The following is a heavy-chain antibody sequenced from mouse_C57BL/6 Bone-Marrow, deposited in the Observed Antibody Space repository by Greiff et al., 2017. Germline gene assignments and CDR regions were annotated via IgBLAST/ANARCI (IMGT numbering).Heavy chain of an antibody. Sequence: QVQLKESGPGLVQPSQSLSITCTVSGFSLTSYGVHWVRQSPGKGLEWLGVIWSGGSTDYNAAFISRLSISKDNSKGQVFFKMNSLQADDTAIYYCARNSPCYYDYDGMDYGGQGTSVTVSS. V-gene: IGHV2-2*01. CDR3: ARNSPCYYDYDGMDY. D-gene: IGHD2-1*01. CDR2: IWSGGST. J-gene: IGHJ4*01. CDR1: GFSLTSYG.